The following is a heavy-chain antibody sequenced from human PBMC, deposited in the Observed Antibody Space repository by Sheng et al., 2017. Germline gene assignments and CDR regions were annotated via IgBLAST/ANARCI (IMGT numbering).Heavy chain of an antibody. CDR2: INPNSGGT. CDR1: GYTFTGYY. J-gene: IGHJ5*02. CDR3: ARGHYDILTGSIRKNWFDP. D-gene: IGHD3-9*01. Sequence: QVQLVQSGAEMKKPGASVKVSCKASGYTFTGYYMHWVRQAPGQGLEWMGRINPNSGGTNYAQKFQGRVTMTRDTSISTAYMELSRLRSDDTAVYYCARGHYDILTGSIRKNWFDPWGQGTLVTVSS. V-gene: IGHV1-2*06.